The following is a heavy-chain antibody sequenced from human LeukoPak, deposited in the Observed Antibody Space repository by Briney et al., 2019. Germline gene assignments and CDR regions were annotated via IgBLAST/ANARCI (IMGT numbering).Heavy chain of an antibody. CDR1: GYTFTSYG. Sequence: GASVKVSCKASGYTFTSYGISRVRQAPGQGLEWMGWISAYNGNTNYAQKFQGRVTMTRDTSTRTVYMEVNSLRSEDTAVYYCARQGTYSSAIGMGYWGQGTLVTVSS. V-gene: IGHV1-18*01. D-gene: IGHD6-19*01. CDR3: ARQGTYSSAIGMGY. J-gene: IGHJ4*02. CDR2: ISAYNGNT.